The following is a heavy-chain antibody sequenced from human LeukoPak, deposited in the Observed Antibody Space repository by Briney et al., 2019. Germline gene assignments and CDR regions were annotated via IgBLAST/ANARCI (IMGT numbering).Heavy chain of an antibody. CDR2: ISYDGNNK. V-gene: IGHV3-30*04. Sequence: TGGSLRLSCAASGFTFSSYAMHWVRQAPGKGLEWVAVISYDGNNKYYADSVKGRFTISRDNSKNTLYLQMNSLRAEDTAVYYCARDVGGVINSLDYWGQGTLVTVSS. CDR3: ARDVGGVINSLDY. J-gene: IGHJ4*02. CDR1: GFTFSSYA. D-gene: IGHD3-10*01.